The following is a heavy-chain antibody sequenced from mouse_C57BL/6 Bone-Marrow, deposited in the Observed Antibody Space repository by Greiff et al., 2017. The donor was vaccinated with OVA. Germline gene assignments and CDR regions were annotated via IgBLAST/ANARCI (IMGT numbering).Heavy chain of an antibody. CDR3: ESGGWFMFDY. Sequence: EVQGVESGGGLVQPGGSLSLSCAASGFTFTDYYMSWVRQPPGKALEWLGVIRNKANGYTTEYSVSVKGRFTISRDNSQSILYLQMNALEAEDSANYYGESGGWFMFDYWGQGTTLTVSS. CDR1: GFTFTDYY. J-gene: IGHJ2*01. D-gene: IGHD2-3*01. CDR2: IRNKANGYTT. V-gene: IGHV7-3*01.